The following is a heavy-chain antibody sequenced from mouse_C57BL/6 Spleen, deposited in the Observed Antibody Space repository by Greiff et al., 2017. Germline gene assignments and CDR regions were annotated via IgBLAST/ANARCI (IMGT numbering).Heavy chain of an antibody. V-gene: IGHV1-82*01. CDR3: ARYPLLLRGFDY. CDR1: GYAFSSSW. Sequence: VKLQESGPELVKPGASVKISCKASGYAFSSSWMNWVKQRPGKGLEWIGRIYPGDGDTNYNGKFKGKATLTADKSSSTAYMQLSSLTSEDSAVYFCARYPLLLRGFDYWGQGTTLTVSS. J-gene: IGHJ2*01. D-gene: IGHD1-1*01. CDR2: IYPGDGDT.